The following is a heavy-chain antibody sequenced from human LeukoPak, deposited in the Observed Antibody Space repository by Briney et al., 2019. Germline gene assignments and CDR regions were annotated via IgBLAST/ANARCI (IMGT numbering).Heavy chain of an antibody. CDR1: GGSIRSYY. CDR3: ARDRYYDSRGLDY. D-gene: IGHD3-22*01. V-gene: IGHV4-59*01. CDR2: IYYSGST. Sequence: SETLSLTCTVSGGSIRSYYWSWIRQPPGKGLEWIGYIYYSGSTNYNPSLKSRVTISVDTSKNQFSLKLSSVTAADTAVYYCARDRYYDSRGLDYWGQGTLVTVSS. J-gene: IGHJ4*02.